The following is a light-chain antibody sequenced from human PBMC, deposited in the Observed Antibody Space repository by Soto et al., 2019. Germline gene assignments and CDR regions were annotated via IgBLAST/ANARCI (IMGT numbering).Light chain of an antibody. Sequence: EIVMTQSPATLSVSPGDRATLSCRASQSVNSNLAWYQQKPGQAPRLVIYGASASATGIPARFSGSGSGTEFTLTIGSLQSEDFEVYYWQQYKNFWTFGQGTKVESK. V-gene: IGKV3-15*01. CDR2: GAS. CDR1: QSVNSN. J-gene: IGKJ1*01. CDR3: QQYKNFWT.